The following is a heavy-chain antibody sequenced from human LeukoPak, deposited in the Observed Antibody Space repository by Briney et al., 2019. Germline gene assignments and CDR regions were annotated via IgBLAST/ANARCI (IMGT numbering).Heavy chain of an antibody. CDR2: INPNSGGT. V-gene: IGHV1-2*02. CDR3: ARALSIAARRVFYY. CDR1: GYTFTDYY. Sequence: ASVKVSCKASGYTFTDYYMHWVRQAPGQGLEWMGWINPNSGGTNYAQKFQGRVTMTRDTSISTAYMELSRLRSDDTAVYYCARALSIAARRVFYYWGQGTLVTVSS. J-gene: IGHJ4*02. D-gene: IGHD6-6*01.